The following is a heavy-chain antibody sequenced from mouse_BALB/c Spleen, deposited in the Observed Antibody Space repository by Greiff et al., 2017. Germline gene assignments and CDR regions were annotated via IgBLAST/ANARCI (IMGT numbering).Heavy chain of an antibody. J-gene: IGHJ2*01. Sequence: EVKLVESGGGLVKPGGSLKLSCAASGFAFSSYDMSWVRQTPEKRLEWVAYISSGGGSTYYPDTVKGRFTISRDNAKNTLYLQMSSLKSEDTAMYYCARHEGLRYYGLFDYWGQGTTLTVSS. D-gene: IGHD2-1*01. V-gene: IGHV5-12-1*01. CDR2: ISSGGGST. CDR1: GFAFSSYD. CDR3: ARHEGLRYYGLFDY.